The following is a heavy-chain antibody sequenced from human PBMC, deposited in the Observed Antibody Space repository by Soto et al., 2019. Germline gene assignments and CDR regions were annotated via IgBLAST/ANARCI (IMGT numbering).Heavy chain of an antibody. CDR1: ECTCVDHA. CDR2: ISGSGGST. J-gene: IGHJ4*02. V-gene: IGHV3-23*01. CDR3: AKENSLLGNYYFDY. Sequence: LRVRSRAFECTCVDHARRWVSKTKGKGLEWVSAISGSGGSTYYADSVKGRFTISRDNSKNTLYLQMNSLRAEDTAVYYCAKENSLLGNYYFDYWGQGTLVTVSS. D-gene: IGHD3-9*01.